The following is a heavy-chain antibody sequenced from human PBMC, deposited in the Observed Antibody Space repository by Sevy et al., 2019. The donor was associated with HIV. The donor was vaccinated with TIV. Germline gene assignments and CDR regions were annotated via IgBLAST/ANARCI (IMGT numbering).Heavy chain of an antibody. Sequence: GGSLRLSCVASGFTFSTYGMHWVRQAPGKGLEWVAVIWYDGSNKEYVDSVKGRFTISRDNSKDTLYLQMNSLRAEDTAVYYCARENIAVAGIGYYFDHWGRGTLVTVSS. CDR2: IWYDGSNK. V-gene: IGHV3-33*01. CDR1: GFTFSTYG. CDR3: ARENIAVAGIGYYFDH. J-gene: IGHJ4*02. D-gene: IGHD6-19*01.